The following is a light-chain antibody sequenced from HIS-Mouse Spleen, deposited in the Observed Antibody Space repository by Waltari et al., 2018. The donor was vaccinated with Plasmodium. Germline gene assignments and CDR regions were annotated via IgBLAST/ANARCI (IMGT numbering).Light chain of an antibody. J-gene: IGKJ3*01. V-gene: IGKV1-33*01. CDR1: QDISNY. CDR2: DAS. Sequence: DIQMTQSPSSLSASVGDRVNITFQASQDISNYLNWYQQKPGKAPKLLIYDASNLETVVPSRFSGSGSGTDFTFTISSLQPEDIATYYCQQYDNLPPLFTFGPGTKVDIK. CDR3: QQYDNLPPLFT.